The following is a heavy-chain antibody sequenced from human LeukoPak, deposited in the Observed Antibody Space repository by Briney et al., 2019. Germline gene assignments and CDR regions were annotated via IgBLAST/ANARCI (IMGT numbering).Heavy chain of an antibody. V-gene: IGHV4-39*07. D-gene: IGHD1-7*01. J-gene: IGHJ3*01. CDR2: IYYSGST. CDR1: GGSISIRSYY. CDR3: ARTANWNYFYAFDL. Sequence: PSETLSLTCTVSGGSISIRSYYWGWIRQPPGKGLEWIGSIYYSGSTYYNPSLKRRVTISVDKSKNQFSLKLSSVTAADTAVYYCARTANWNYFYAFDLWGQGTMVTVSS.